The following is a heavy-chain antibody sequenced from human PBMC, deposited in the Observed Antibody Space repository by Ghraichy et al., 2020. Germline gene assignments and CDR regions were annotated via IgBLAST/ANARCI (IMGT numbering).Heavy chain of an antibody. V-gene: IGHV3-7*01. D-gene: IGHD2-21*02. CDR3: ARRVVTAIGDWFDP. CDR2: IKQEGSGK. CDR1: GFTFSSYW. J-gene: IGHJ5*02. Sequence: GGSLRLSCAASGFTFSSYWMTWVRQAPGKGLEWVANIKQEGSGKYYVDSVKGRFTISRDNAKNSLSLQMDSLRAEDTAVYYCARRVVTAIGDWFDPWGQGTLVTVSS.